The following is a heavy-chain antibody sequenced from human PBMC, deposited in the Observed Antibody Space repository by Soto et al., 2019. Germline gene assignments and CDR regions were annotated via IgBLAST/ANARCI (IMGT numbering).Heavy chain of an antibody. J-gene: IGHJ4*02. CDR2: IYSGGTT. CDR3: HGYGY. CDR1: GFTVRANY. V-gene: IGHV3-53*01. D-gene: IGHD5-12*01. Sequence: EVQLVESGGGLIQPGGSLRLSCAVSGFTVRANYMSWVRQAPGKGLEWVSVIYSGGTTYYADSVKGRFIISRDISKNSLYLQMNILRAVDTAVYYCHGYGYWVQGTLVTVSS.